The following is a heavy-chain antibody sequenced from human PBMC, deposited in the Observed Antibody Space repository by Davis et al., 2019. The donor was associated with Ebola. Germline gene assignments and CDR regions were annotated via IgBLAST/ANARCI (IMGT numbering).Heavy chain of an antibody. Sequence: SETLSLTCAVSGGSISSSNWWSWVRQPPGKGLEWIGEISQSGSTNYNPSLKSRVTISVDKSKNQFSLKLSSVTAADTAVYYCARTRGDYAWFDPWGQGALVTVSS. D-gene: IGHD4-17*01. CDR3: ARTRGDYAWFDP. V-gene: IGHV4-4*02. CDR1: GGSISSSNW. J-gene: IGHJ5*02. CDR2: ISQSGST.